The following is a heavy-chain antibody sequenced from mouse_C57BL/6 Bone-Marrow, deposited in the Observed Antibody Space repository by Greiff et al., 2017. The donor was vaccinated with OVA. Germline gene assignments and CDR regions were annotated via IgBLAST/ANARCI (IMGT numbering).Heavy chain of an antibody. CDR1: GFNIKNTY. CDR3: ARIYDGYLSYFDY. Sequence: VHVKQSVAELVRPGASVKLSCTASGFNIKNTYMHWVKQRPEQGLEWIGRIDPANGNTKYAPKFQGKATITADTSSNTAYLQLSSLTSEDTAIYYCARIYDGYLSYFDYWGQGTTLTVSS. CDR2: IDPANGNT. J-gene: IGHJ2*01. V-gene: IGHV14-3*01. D-gene: IGHD2-3*01.